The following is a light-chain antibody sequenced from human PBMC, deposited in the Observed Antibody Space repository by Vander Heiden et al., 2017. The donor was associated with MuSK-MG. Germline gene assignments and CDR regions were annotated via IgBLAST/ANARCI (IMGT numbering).Light chain of an antibody. V-gene: IGKV1-39*01. CDR2: AAS. CDR1: QSVTTY. Sequence: DIQMTQSPSSLSASVGDRVTLTCRASQSVTTYLNWYQHKPGRAPKLLMFAASSLQSGVPSRFSGSGYGTDFTLTISRLQPEDFATYYCQQSDTTPFTFGGGTKVEIK. J-gene: IGKJ4*01. CDR3: QQSDTTPFT.